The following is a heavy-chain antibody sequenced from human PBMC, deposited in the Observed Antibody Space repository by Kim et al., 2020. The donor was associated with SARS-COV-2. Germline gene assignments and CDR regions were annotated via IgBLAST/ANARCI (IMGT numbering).Heavy chain of an antibody. Sequence: SETLSLTCTVSGGSISSYYWSWIRQPPGKGLEWIGYIYYSGSTNYNPSLKSRVTISVDTSKNQFSLKLSAVTAADTALYYCARVGTSYYDILTGYYNVFDYLGQGTLVTVSS. CDR2: IYYSGST. D-gene: IGHD3-9*01. CDR1: GGSISSYY. J-gene: IGHJ4*02. V-gene: IGHV4-59*01. CDR3: ARVGTSYYDILTGYYNVFDY.